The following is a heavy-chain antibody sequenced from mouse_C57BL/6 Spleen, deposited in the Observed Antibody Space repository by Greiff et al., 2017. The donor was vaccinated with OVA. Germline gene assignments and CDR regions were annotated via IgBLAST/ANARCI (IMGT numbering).Heavy chain of an antibody. V-gene: IGHV1-54*01. CDR2: INPGSGGT. CDR3: ARESMVTTRFAY. CDR1: GYAFTNYL. J-gene: IGHJ3*01. D-gene: IGHD2-2*01. Sequence: QVQLQQSGAELVRPGTSVKVSCKASGYAFTNYLIEWVKQRPGQGLEWIGVINPGSGGTNYNEKFKGKATLTADKSSSTAYMQLSSLTSEDSAVYFCARESMVTTRFAYWGQGTLVTVSA.